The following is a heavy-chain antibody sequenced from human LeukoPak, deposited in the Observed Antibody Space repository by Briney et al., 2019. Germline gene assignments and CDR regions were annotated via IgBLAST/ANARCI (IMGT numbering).Heavy chain of an antibody. Sequence: SETLSLTCSVSGYSIRSGYQWGWIRPAPGKGLEWIGSINYSGRTYDNPSLKSRVTISIDTSKNQIFLKLRSTTAADTAHYYCARAEINDYNRYWGQGILVIVSS. V-gene: IGHV4-38-2*01. CDR1: GYSIRSGYQ. J-gene: IGHJ4*02. D-gene: IGHD4-11*01. CDR3: ARAEINDYNRY. CDR2: INYSGRT.